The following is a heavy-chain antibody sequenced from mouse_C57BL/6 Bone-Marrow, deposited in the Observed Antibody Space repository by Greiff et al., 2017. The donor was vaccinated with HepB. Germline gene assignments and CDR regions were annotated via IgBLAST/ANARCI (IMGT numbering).Heavy chain of an antibody. CDR1: GYTFTSYG. CDR3: VGEGGYGSPFDY. Sequence: VQLKESGAELARPGASVKLSCKASGYTFTSYGISWVKQRTGQGLEWIGEIYPRSGNTYYNEKFKGKATLTADKSSSTAYMELRSLTSEDSAVYFCVGEGGYGSPFDYWGQGTTLTVSS. CDR2: IYPRSGNT. D-gene: IGHD1-1*01. V-gene: IGHV1-81*01. J-gene: IGHJ2*01.